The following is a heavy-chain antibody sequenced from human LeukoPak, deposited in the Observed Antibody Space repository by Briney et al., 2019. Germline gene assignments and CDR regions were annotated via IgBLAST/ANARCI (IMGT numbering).Heavy chain of an antibody. V-gene: IGHV4-4*07. CDR1: GGSISSYY. J-gene: IGHJ4*02. CDR2: IYTSGST. CDR3: ARDAGGAAAGAGLDY. D-gene: IGHD6-13*01. Sequence: SETLSLTCTVSGGSISSYYWGWIRQPAGKGLEWIGRIYTSGSTNYNPSLKSRVTMSLDTSKNQFSLKLSSVTAADTAVYYCARDAGGAAAGAGLDYWGQGTLVTVSS.